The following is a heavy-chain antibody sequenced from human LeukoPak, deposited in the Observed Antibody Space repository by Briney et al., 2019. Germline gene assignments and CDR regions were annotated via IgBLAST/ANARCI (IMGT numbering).Heavy chain of an antibody. J-gene: IGHJ4*02. CDR3: ARDYNYYFDY. CDR2: ISGDGRDT. V-gene: IGHV3-74*01. D-gene: IGHD1-1*01. CDR1: GFTARHYW. Sequence: GGSLRLSCAASGFTARHYWMHWVRQAPGKGLVWLSRISGDGRDTTYADSVKGRFTISRDNARNTLDLQMNSLRVEDTAVYYCARDYNYYFDYWGQGILVTVSS.